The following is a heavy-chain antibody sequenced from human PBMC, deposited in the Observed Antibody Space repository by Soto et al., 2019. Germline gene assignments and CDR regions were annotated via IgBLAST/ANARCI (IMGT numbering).Heavy chain of an antibody. CDR1: GGSISSSNW. CDR3: ARGNFDY. CDR2: IHHSGST. Sequence: QVQLQESGPGLVKPSGTLSLTCAVSGGSISSSNWWCWVRQSPEKGLEWIGEIHHSGSTNYNPSLKSRVTISVDRSNNQFSLKLSSVTAADPAVYYCARGNFDYWGQGTLVTVCS. V-gene: IGHV4-4*02. J-gene: IGHJ4*02.